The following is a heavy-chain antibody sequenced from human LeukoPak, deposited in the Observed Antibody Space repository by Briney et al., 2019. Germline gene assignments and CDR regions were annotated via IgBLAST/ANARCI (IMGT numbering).Heavy chain of an antibody. CDR1: GFTFSSYG. J-gene: IGHJ6*02. D-gene: IGHD4-17*01. CDR2: ISYDGSNK. CDR3: AKDQGGDYDYYYYGMDV. V-gene: IGHV3-30*18. Sequence: GRSLRLSCAASGFTFSSYGMHWVRQAPGKGLEWVAVISYDGSNKYYADSVKGRFTISRDNSKNTLYLQMNSLRAEDTAVYYCAKDQGGDYDYYYYGMDVWGHGTTVTVSS.